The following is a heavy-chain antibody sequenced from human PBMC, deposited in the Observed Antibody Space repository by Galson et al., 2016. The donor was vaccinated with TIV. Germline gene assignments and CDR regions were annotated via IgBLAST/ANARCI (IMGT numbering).Heavy chain of an antibody. CDR3: ARGRGFSHGHGFDF. V-gene: IGHV4-61*02. D-gene: IGHD5-18*01. CDR1: GVFINSGNYY. CDR2: FYISGYT. Sequence: TLSLTCTVSGVFINSGNYYWTWIRQSAGKGLEWIGRFYISGYTNYNPSLESRVSISVDTSKNQFSLSLNSVTAADTAVYYCARGRGFSHGHGFDFWGLGTLVTVST. J-gene: IGHJ5*01.